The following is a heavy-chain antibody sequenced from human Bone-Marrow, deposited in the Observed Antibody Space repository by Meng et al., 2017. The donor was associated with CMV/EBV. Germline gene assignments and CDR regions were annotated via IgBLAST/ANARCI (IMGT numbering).Heavy chain of an antibody. CDR1: GFIFSNYV. Sequence: SCAASGFIFSNYVMNWVRQAPGKGLEWVAVISYDGSNKHSADSVRGRFTISRDNSKNTLYLQMNSLRPEDTAIYYCAWDGASWGQGTLVTVSS. CDR2: ISYDGSNK. V-gene: IGHV3-30-3*01. D-gene: IGHD3-10*01. J-gene: IGHJ5*02. CDR3: AWDGAS.